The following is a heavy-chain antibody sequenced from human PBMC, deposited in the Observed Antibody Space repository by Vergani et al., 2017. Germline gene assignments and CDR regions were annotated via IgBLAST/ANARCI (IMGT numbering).Heavy chain of an antibody. Sequence: QLVESGGGLVQPGGSLRLSCAASGFNFSTYSMNWVRQAPGKGLEWVSYVTNNNRSQSYADSVKGRFAISRDSAKNSLYLQMNSLKVEDTAVYYCAREYSSSSGRGFDNWGQGTKVTVSP. CDR3: AREYSSSSGRGFDN. CDR1: GFNFSTYS. V-gene: IGHV3-48*01. CDR2: VTNNNRSQ. J-gene: IGHJ3*02. D-gene: IGHD6-6*01.